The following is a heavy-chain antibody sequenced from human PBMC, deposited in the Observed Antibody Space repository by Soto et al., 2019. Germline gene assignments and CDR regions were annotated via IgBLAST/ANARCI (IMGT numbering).Heavy chain of an antibody. CDR1: GYSITSGYY. V-gene: IGHV4-38-2*02. CDR3: AREGSSAPEYFDF. J-gene: IGHJ4*02. D-gene: IGHD2-15*01. CDR2: IYYSGST. Sequence: PSETLSLTCAVSGYSITSGYYWGWIRQPPGKGLEWIGYIYYSGSTYYNPSLKSRVTISVDTSKNQFSLKLSSVSAADTAVYYCAREGSSAPEYFDFWGAGTLVTV.